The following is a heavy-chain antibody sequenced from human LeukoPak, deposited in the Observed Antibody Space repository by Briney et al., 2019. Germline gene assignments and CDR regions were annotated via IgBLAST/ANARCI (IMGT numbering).Heavy chain of an antibody. CDR3: ARGIATTVTYFFDY. D-gene: IGHD4-17*01. CDR2: INHSGST. CDR1: GGSISSYY. Sequence: SETLSLTCTVSGGSISSYYWSWIRQPPGKGLEWIGEINHSGSTNYNPSLKSRVTISVDTSKNQFSLKLSSVTAADTAVYYCARGIATTVTYFFDYWGQGTLVTVSS. V-gene: IGHV4-34*01. J-gene: IGHJ4*02.